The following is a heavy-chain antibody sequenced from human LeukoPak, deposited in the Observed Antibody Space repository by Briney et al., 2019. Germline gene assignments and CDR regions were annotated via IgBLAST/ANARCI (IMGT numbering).Heavy chain of an antibody. J-gene: IGHJ3*02. V-gene: IGHV3-23*01. D-gene: IGHD3-10*01. Sequence: GGSLRLSCAASGSTFSSYAMSWVRQAPGKGLEWVSAISGSGGSTYYADSVKGRFAISRDNSKNTLYLQMNSLRAEDTAVYYCAKGNLYGSGSYYAAFDIWGQGTMVTVSS. CDR3: AKGNLYGSGSYYAAFDI. CDR1: GSTFSSYA. CDR2: ISGSGGST.